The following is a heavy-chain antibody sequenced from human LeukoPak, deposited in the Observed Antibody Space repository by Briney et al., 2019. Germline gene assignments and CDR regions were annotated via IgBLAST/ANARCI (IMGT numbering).Heavy chain of an antibody. J-gene: IGHJ6*02. CDR3: ASDFLEGNHGMDV. CDR1: GFTFSSYS. V-gene: IGHV3-21*01. D-gene: IGHD2/OR15-2a*01. CDR2: ISSSSSYI. Sequence: GGSLRLSCAASGFTFSSYSMNWGRPAPGKGLEWVSSISSSSSYIYYADSVKGRFTISRDNAKNSLYLQMNSLRAEDTAVYYCASDFLEGNHGMDVWGQGTTVTVSS.